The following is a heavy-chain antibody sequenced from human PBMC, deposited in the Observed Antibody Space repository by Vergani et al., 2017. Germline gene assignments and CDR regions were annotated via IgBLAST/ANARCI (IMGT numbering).Heavy chain of an antibody. V-gene: IGHV1-69*06. Sequence: QVQLVQSGAEVKKPGSSVKVSCKASGGTFSSYAISWVRQAPGQGLEWMGGIIPIFGTANYAQKFQGRVTITADKSTSTAYMELSSLRSEDTAVYYCARSEGRXGLWELKNYYGSGRAMDWGQGPWSPSPQ. CDR2: IIPIFGTA. CDR3: ARSEGRXGLWELKNYYGSGRAMD. D-gene: IGHD3-10*01. CDR1: GGTFSSYA. J-gene: IGHJ1*01.